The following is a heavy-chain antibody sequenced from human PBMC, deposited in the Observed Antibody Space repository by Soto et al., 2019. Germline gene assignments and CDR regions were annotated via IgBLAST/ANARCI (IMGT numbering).Heavy chain of an antibody. D-gene: IGHD5-12*01. J-gene: IGHJ4*02. CDR1: GFMFYTYG. CDR2: ISYDGSNK. Sequence: QVQLVESGGGVVQPGRSLRLSCAASGFMFYTYGMHWVRQSPGKGLEWVALISYDGSNKYYADSVKGRFTISRDNSKNTLYLQMSSLSAEDTAVYDCAKDRVKGDGYPFDHWGQGTRVTVSS. V-gene: IGHV3-30*18. CDR3: AKDRVKGDGYPFDH.